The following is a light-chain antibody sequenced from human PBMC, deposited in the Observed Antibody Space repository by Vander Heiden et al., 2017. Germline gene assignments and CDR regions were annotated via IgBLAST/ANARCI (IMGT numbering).Light chain of an antibody. CDR2: AAA. J-gene: IGKJ2*01. CDR1: QDIRND. V-gene: IGKV1-6*01. CDR3: RQYDNYPFT. Sequence: AIQMTQSPSSLSASVGDRVTITCRASQDIRNDLGWYQQKPGKAPKVLIYAAASLQSEVPSRFSGSGSGTDFTLTISSLQPEDFATYYCRQYDNYPFTFGQGTKLEIK.